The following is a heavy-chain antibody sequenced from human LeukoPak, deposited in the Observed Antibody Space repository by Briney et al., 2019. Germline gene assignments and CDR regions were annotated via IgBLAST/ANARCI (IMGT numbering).Heavy chain of an antibody. J-gene: IGHJ4*02. V-gene: IGHV3-23*01. CDR1: GFTFTDYA. D-gene: IGHD3-22*01. Sequence: GGSLTLSCATSGFTFTDYAMNWVRQAPGKGLEWVSGISATGSSTYYADPVKGRFTISRDTSKNTVYLQMNSLKTEDTAVYYCARDGYYYDSSGYYYVLDFDYWGQGTLVTVSS. CDR3: ARDGYYYDSSGYYYVLDFDY. CDR2: ISATGSST.